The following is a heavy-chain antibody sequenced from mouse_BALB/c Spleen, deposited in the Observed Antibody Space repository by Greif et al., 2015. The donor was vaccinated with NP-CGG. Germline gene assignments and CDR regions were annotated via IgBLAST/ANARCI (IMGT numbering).Heavy chain of an antibody. CDR3: ASYYYGSSYAMDY. Sequence: VQLQQSGAELAKPGASVKMSCKASGYTFPSYWVHWVKQRPGQGLEWIGYINPSTGYTEYNQKFKDKATLTADKSSSTAYMQLSSLTSEDSAVYYCASYYYGSSYAMDYWGQGTSVTVSS. CDR2: INPSTGYT. V-gene: IGHV1-7*01. CDR1: GYTFPSYW. J-gene: IGHJ4*01. D-gene: IGHD1-1*01.